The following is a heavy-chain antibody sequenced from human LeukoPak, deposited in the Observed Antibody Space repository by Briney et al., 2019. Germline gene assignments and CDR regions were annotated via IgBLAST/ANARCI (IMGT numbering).Heavy chain of an antibody. J-gene: IGHJ6*02. Sequence: ASVKVSCKASGGTFSSYAISWVRQAPGQGLEWMGGIIPIFGTANYAQKFQGRVTITADESTSTAYMELSSLRSEDTAVYYCARTTVTTPYYYYYGMDVWGQGTTVTVSS. D-gene: IGHD4-17*01. CDR1: GGTFSSYA. CDR3: ARTTVTTPYYYYYGMDV. CDR2: IIPIFGTA. V-gene: IGHV1-69*13.